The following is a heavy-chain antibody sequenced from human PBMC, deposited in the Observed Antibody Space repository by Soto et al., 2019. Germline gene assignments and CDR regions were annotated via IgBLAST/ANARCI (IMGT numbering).Heavy chain of an antibody. Sequence: EVQLLESGGGLVQPGGSLRLSCAASGFTFSSYAMSWVRQAPGKGLEWVSAISGSGGSTYYADSVKGRFTITRDNSKNTLYLQINSLRAEDTAVYYCARTFYSYGTDYWGQGTLVTVSS. CDR1: GFTFSSYA. D-gene: IGHD5-18*01. J-gene: IGHJ4*02. CDR3: ARTFYSYGTDY. V-gene: IGHV3-23*01. CDR2: ISGSGGST.